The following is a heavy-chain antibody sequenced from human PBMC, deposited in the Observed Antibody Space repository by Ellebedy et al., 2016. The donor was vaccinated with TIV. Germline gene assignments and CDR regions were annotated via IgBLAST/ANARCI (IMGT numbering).Heavy chain of an antibody. CDR2: IKQDGSEK. CDR3: ARDKIVGATYFDY. D-gene: IGHD1-26*01. Sequence: GESLKISXAASGFTFSSYWISWVRQAPGKGLEWVANIKQDGSEKYYVDSVKGRFTISRDNAKNSLYLQMNSLRAEDTAVYYCARDKIVGATYFDYWGQGTLVTVSS. CDR1: GFTFSSYW. V-gene: IGHV3-7*01. J-gene: IGHJ4*02.